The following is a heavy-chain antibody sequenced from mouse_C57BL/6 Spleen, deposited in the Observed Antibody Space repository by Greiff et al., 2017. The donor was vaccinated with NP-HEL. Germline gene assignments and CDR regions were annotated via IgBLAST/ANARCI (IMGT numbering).Heavy chain of an antibody. CDR3: ARGRLGRDCDY. CDR2: ISDGGSYT. Sequence: EVKLVESGGGLVKPGGSLKLSCAASGFTFSSYAMSWVRQTPEKRLEWVATISDGGSYTYYPDTVKGRFPISRDNAKNNLYLQMSHLKSEDTAMYYCARGRLGRDCDYWGQGTALTVSS. CDR1: GFTFSSYA. J-gene: IGHJ2*01. V-gene: IGHV5-4*03. D-gene: IGHD4-1*01.